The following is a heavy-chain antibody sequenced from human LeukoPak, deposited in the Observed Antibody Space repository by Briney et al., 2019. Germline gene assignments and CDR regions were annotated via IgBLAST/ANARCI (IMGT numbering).Heavy chain of an antibody. J-gene: IGHJ5*02. CDR2: IYTSGST. CDR1: GGSISSGSYY. CDR3: ARDRAGYCSSTSCLNWFDP. Sequence: SQTLSLTCTVSGGSISSGSYYWSWIRQPAGKGLEWIGRIYTSGSTNYNPSLKSRVTISVDTSKNQFSLKLSSVTAADTAVYYCARDRAGYCSSTSCLNWFDPWGQGTLVTVSS. D-gene: IGHD2-2*01. V-gene: IGHV4-61*02.